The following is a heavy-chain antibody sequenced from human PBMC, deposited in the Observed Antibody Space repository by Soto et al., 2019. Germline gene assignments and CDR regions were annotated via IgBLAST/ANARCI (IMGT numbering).Heavy chain of an antibody. CDR1: GGSISSGGYY. D-gene: IGHD6-13*01. Sequence: QVQLQESGPGLVKPSQTLSLTCTVSGGSISSGGYYWSWIRQHPEKGLEWIGHIYHSGNTDYNPSLKSRVTISVDTSKNQFSLKLSSVTAADTAVYYCARDASTSWHYLDYWGQGTLVTVSS. CDR2: IYHSGNT. V-gene: IGHV4-31*03. J-gene: IGHJ4*02. CDR3: ARDASTSWHYLDY.